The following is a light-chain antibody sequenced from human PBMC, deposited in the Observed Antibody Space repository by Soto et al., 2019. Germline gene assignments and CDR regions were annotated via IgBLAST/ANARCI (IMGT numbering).Light chain of an antibody. J-gene: IGKJ2*01. CDR1: QSLLHSDGKTY. CDR3: MQSIQLPPRYT. V-gene: IGKV2D-29*02. CDR2: EAS. Sequence: DIVMTQTPLSLSVTPGQPASISCKSSQSLLHSDGKTYLYWYLQKPGQSPQLLIYEASNRFSGVPDRLRGSGSGTDFTLKISRVEAEDVGVYYCMQSIQLPPRYTFGQGTKLEIK.